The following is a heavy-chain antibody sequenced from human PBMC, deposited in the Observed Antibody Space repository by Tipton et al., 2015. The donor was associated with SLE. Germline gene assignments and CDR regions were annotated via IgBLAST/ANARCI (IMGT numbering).Heavy chain of an antibody. CDR3: ARTLDTLDI. CDR1: GVSISSGSYY. J-gene: IGHJ3*02. V-gene: IGHV4-61*02. Sequence: TLSLTCSVSGVSISSGSYYWNWIRQPAGKGLEWIGRVYTAGSPYYNPSLESRVAISMDTSKNQFSLKLTSGTAADTAMYYCARTLDTLDIWGQGTMVTVSS. CDR2: VYTAGSP.